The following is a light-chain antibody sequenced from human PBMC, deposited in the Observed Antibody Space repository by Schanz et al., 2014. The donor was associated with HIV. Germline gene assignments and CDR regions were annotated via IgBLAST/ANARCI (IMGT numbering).Light chain of an antibody. V-gene: IGLV2-14*03. CDR2: EVN. J-gene: IGLJ2*01. CDR1: SSDIGTNNH. CDR3: TSYAGYGAPALVV. Sequence: QSVLTQPASVSGSPGRSITFSCTGTSSDIGTNNHVSWYQQQPGKAPKLMLYEVNNRPSGVSHRFSGSKSGNTASLTISDLQAEDEADYYCTSYAGYGAPALVVFGGGTKLTVL.